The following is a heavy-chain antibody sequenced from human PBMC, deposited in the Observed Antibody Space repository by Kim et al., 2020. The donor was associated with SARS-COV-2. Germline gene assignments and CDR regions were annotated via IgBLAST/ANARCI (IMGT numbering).Heavy chain of an antibody. V-gene: IGHV1-2*06. CDR3: ARAAWGSGRGGYYMDD. Sequence: ASVKVSCKASGYTFTGYYMHWVRQAPGQGLEWMGRINPNSGGTNYAQKFQGRVTMTRDTSISTAYMELSRLRSDDTAVYYCARAAWGSGRGGYYMDDWGKGTRVTVSS. D-gene: IGHD6-19*01. J-gene: IGHJ6*03. CDR1: GYTFTGYY. CDR2: INPNSGGT.